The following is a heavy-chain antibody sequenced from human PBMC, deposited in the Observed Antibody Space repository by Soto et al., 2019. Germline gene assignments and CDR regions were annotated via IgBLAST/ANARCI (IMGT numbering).Heavy chain of an antibody. D-gene: IGHD2-21*01. CDR3: TRAPRGEH. V-gene: IGHV1-3*01. CDR2: INAGNGDT. CDR1: GYTFTSFP. Sequence: ASVKVSCKASGYTFTSFPIHWVRQAPGQRLEWMGWINAGNGDTKYSQKLQGRVTVTRDTSASTAYMELISLRSEGTAVYYCTRAPRGEHWGQGTLVTVSS. J-gene: IGHJ1*01.